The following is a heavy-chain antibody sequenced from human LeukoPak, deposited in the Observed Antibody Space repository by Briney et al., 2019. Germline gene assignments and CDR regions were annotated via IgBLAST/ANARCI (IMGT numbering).Heavy chain of an antibody. V-gene: IGHV3-48*02. CDR1: GFTLSSYS. CDR3: TRRFDS. Sequence: GRSLRLSCVASGFTLSSYSMNWVRQAPGKGLEWVSYISDTGSTIAYADSVKGRFTMSRDEAKNSLHLQMNSLRDEDTAVYYCTRRFDSWGQGVLVTVSS. CDR2: ISDTGSTI. J-gene: IGHJ4*02.